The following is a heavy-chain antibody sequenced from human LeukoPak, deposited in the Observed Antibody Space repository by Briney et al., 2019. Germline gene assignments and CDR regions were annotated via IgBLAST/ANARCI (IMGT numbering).Heavy chain of an antibody. Sequence: ASVKVSCKASGYTFTSYDINWVRRAPGQGLEWMGWMNPNSGNTGYAQRFQGRVTMTRNTSISTAYMELSSLRSEDTAVYYCARGDCGGDCYSVAFDYWGQGTLVTVSS. V-gene: IGHV1-8*01. CDR1: GYTFTSYD. J-gene: IGHJ4*02. CDR2: MNPNSGNT. CDR3: ARGDCGGDCYSVAFDY. D-gene: IGHD2-21*02.